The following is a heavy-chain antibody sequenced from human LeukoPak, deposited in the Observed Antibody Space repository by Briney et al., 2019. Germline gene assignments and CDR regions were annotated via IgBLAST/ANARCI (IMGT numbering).Heavy chain of an antibody. CDR2: IYYSGST. Sequence: SEALSLTCTVSGGSISSYYWSWIRQPPGKGLEWIGYIYYSGSTNYNPSLKSRVIISADTSKNQFSLKLSPVTAADTAVYYCARGQYDSSGYYLYYWGRGTLVTVSS. CDR3: ARGQYDSSGYYLYY. CDR1: GGSISSYY. V-gene: IGHV4-59*01. D-gene: IGHD3-22*01. J-gene: IGHJ4*02.